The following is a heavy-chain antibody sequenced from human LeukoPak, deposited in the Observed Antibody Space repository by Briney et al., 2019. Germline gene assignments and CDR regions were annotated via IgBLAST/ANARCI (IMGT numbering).Heavy chain of an antibody. CDR3: ARGGGYDRRGFFDY. CDR1: GGSLSSDDYY. J-gene: IGHJ4*02. Sequence: SQTLSVTRTVSGGSLSSDDYYWSWTRQPPGKGLEGIGYIYYSGSPYYNPSLKSRVTISVDTSKNQFSLKLSSVTAADTAVYYCARGGGYDRRGFFDYWGQGTLVTVSS. D-gene: IGHD3-22*01. V-gene: IGHV4-30-4*01. CDR2: IYYSGSP.